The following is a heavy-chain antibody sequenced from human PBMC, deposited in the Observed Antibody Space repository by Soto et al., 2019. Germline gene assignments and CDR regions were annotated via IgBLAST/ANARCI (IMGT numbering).Heavy chain of an antibody. V-gene: IGHV4-4*02. CDR3: ARGSRGSWYIY. J-gene: IGHJ4*02. CDR1: GGSVSSDDW. D-gene: IGHD6-13*01. CDR2: IYRSGST. Sequence: QVQLQESGPGLVKPSETLSLTCTISGGSVSSDDWWTWVRQPPGKALEWIGEIYRSGSTNYNPSLESRVTISIDKSKNNVSLRLNSVTAADTAVYYCARGSRGSWYIYWGQGTLVTVSS.